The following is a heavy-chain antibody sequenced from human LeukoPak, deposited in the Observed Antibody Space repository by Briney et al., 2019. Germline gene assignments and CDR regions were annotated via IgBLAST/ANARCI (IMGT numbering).Heavy chain of an antibody. J-gene: IGHJ5*02. CDR3: AKFSYGDYVA. Sequence: GGSLRLSCAASGFIFSKNGMHWVRQAPGKGLEWVAFIRHDESKKNYADSVKGRFTISRDNSKNTLSLQMNSLRADDTAVCYCAKFSYGDYVAWGQGTLVTVSS. CDR1: GFIFSKNG. CDR2: IRHDESKK. D-gene: IGHD4-17*01. V-gene: IGHV3-30*02.